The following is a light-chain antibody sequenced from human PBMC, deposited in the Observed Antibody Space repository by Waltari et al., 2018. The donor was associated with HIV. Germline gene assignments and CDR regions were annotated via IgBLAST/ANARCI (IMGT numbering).Light chain of an antibody. J-gene: IGLJ3*02. CDR1: SSNIGSNT. CDR2: SNN. V-gene: IGLV1-44*01. CDR3: ATWDDSLNGWV. Sequence: QSVLTQPPSASGTPGQRVTISCSGSSSNIGSNTVNWYRQLPGTAPKPLIYSNNQRPSGVPDRFSGSKSGTSASLAISGLQSDYEADYYCATWDDSLNGWVFGGGTKLTVL.